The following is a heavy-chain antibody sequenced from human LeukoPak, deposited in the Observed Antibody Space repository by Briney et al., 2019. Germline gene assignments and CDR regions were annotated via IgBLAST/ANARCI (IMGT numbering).Heavy chain of an antibody. CDR3: AGCSGGSCYSAYYFDY. J-gene: IGHJ4*02. CDR1: GFTFSSYR. D-gene: IGHD2-15*01. V-gene: IGHV3-7*01. CDR2: IKQDGSEK. Sequence: GGSLRLSCAASGFTFSSYRMSWVRQAPGKGLEWVANIKQDGSEKYYVDSVKGRFTISRDNAKNSLYLQMNSPRAEDTAVYYRAGCSGGSCYSAYYFDYWGQGTLVTVSS.